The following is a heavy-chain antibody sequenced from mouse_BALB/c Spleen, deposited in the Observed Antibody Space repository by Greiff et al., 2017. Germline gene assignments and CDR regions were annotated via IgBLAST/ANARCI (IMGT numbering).Heavy chain of an antibody. J-gene: IGHJ3*01. V-gene: IGHV10-1*02. CDR2: IRSKSNNYAT. CDR3: VRQGMTSFAY. Sequence: GGGLVQPKGSLKLSCAASGFTFNTYAMNWVRQAPGKGLEWVARIRSKSNNYATYYADSVKDRFTISRDDSQSMLYLQMNNLKTEDTAMYYCVRQGMTSFAYWGQGTLVTVSA. CDR1: GFTFNTYA.